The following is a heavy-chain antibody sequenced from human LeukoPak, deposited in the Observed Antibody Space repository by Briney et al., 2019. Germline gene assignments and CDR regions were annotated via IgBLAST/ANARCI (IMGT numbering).Heavy chain of an antibody. Sequence: GGSLRLSCAASGFTFSTYAMSWVRQAPGKGLEWVSSISGSGGSTYYADSVKGRFTISRDTSKNTLYLQMNSLRAEDTAVYYCAKGGGSGWYWDYWGQGTLVTVSS. D-gene: IGHD6-19*01. CDR2: ISGSGGST. CDR1: GFTFSTYA. J-gene: IGHJ4*02. V-gene: IGHV3-23*01. CDR3: AKGGGSGWYWDY.